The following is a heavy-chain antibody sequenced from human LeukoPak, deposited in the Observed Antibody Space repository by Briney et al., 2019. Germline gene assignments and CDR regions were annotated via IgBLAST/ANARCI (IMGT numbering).Heavy chain of an antibody. D-gene: IGHD5-18*01. CDR2: INPNSGGT. Sequence: GASVKVSCKASGYTFTGYYIHWVRQAPGQGLEWMGWINPNSGGTNYAQKFQGRVTMTRDASISTAYMELSRLRSDDTAVYYCARVGSYSYGYHYYYYYIDVWGKGTTVTASS. CDR3: ARVGSYSYGYHYYYYYIDV. V-gene: IGHV1-2*02. J-gene: IGHJ6*03. CDR1: GYTFTGYY.